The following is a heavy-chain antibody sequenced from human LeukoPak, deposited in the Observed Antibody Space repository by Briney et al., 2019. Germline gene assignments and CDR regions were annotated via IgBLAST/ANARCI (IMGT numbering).Heavy chain of an antibody. J-gene: IGHJ4*02. CDR2: IYYSGSA. V-gene: IGHV4-30-4*01. Sequence: SQTLSLTCTVSGGSIGGGDYYWSWIRQPPGKGLEWIGYIYYSGSAYYNPSLKSRVTISVDTSKNQFSLKLSSVTAADTAVYYCARGIVGATHFDYWGQGTLVTVSS. CDR1: GGSIGGGDYY. CDR3: ARGIVGATHFDY. D-gene: IGHD1-26*01.